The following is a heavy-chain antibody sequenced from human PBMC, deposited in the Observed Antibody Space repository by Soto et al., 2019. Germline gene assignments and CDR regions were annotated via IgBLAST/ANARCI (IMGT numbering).Heavy chain of an antibody. CDR2: MNPNSGNT. D-gene: IGHD3-10*01. CDR1: GYTFTSSH. V-gene: IGHV1-8*01. Sequence: ASVRVSCKASGYTFTSSHMNRVRLATGQGLEWMGWMNPNSGNTGYAQKFQGRVTMTRNTSISTAYMELSSLRSEDTAVYYCARGIGAAHGSGSYPYMDIRGKGTTVTLSS. CDR3: ARGIGAAHGSGSYPYMDI. J-gene: IGHJ6*03.